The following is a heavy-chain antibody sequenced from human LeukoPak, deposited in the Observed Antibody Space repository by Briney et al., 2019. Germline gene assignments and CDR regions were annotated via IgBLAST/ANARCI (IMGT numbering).Heavy chain of an antibody. CDR1: GDSINSYY. CDR2: IYYSGST. V-gene: IGHV4-59*06. D-gene: IGHD5-12*01. Sequence: SETLSLTCTVSGDSINSYYWSWIRQHPGKGLERIGYIYYSGSTYYNPSLKSRVTISVDTSKNQFSLKLSSVTAADTAVYYCARAGGYAVMGFDYWGQGTLVTVSS. CDR3: ARAGGYAVMGFDY. J-gene: IGHJ4*02.